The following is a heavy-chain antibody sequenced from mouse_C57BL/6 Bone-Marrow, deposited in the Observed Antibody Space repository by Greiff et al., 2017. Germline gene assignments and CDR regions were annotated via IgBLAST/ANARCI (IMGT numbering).Heavy chain of an antibody. D-gene: IGHD1-1*01. CDR1: GYTFTSYW. V-gene: IGHV1-69*01. CDR2: IDPSDSYT. J-gene: IGHJ4*01. Sequence: QVQLQQPGAELVMPGASVKLSCKASGYTFTSYWMHWVKQRPGQGLAWIGEIDPSDSYTNYNQKFKGKSTLTVDKSSSAAYMQLSSLTSEDSAVYYSARRDYGEVGYWGQGTSVTVSS. CDR3: ARRDYGEVGY.